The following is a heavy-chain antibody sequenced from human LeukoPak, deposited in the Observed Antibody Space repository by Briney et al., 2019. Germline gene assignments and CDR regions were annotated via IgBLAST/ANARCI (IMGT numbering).Heavy chain of an antibody. V-gene: IGHV3-23*01. CDR2: FSATGGNT. D-gene: IGHD3-10*01. Sequence: GGSLRLSCAASGFTFSSYAMSWVRQAPGKGLEWVSGFSATGGNTYYADSVKGRFTISRDNSKNTLFLQMNSLRTEDTAVYYCVCWLGGDYKYMDVWGKGTKVTVSS. CDR1: GFTFSSYA. CDR3: VCWLGGDYKYMDV. J-gene: IGHJ6*03.